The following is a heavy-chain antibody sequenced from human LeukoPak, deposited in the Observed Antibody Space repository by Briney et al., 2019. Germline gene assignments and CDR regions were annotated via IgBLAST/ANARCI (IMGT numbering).Heavy chain of an antibody. CDR3: ARSSRYNSAWFLY. CDR2: INFSGNT. J-gene: IGHJ4*02. CDR1: GGSISSYY. Sequence: SETLSLTCTVSGGSISSYYWSWIRQPPGKGLEWIGYINFSGNTNYNPSLKSRVTISLDTSKMQFSLKLTSVTAPDTAVYYCARSSRYNSAWFLYWGRGTLVTVSS. D-gene: IGHD6-19*01. V-gene: IGHV4-59*01.